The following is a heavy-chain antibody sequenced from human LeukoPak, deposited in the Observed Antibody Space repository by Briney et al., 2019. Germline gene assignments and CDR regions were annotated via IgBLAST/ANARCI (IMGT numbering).Heavy chain of an antibody. CDR3: AREGKAYYDILTGYYILGWFDP. D-gene: IGHD3-9*01. V-gene: IGHV4-4*07. CDR2: IYTSGST. Sequence: PSETLSLTCTVSGGSISSYYWSWIRQPAGKGLEWTGRIYTSGSTNYNPSLKSRVTMSVDTSKNQFSLKLSSVTAADTVVYYCAREGKAYYDILTGYYILGWFDPWGQGTLVTVSS. J-gene: IGHJ5*02. CDR1: GGSISSYY.